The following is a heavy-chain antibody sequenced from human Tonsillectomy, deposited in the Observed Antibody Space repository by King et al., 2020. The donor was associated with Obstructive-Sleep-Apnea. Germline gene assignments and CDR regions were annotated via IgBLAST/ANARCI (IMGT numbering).Heavy chain of an antibody. CDR1: GFTFRSYG. Sequence: VQLVESGGGVVQPGRSLRLSCAASGFTFRSYGMHWVRQAPGRGLEWVAVTSHDGSTQYSADSVKGRFTISRDNSKSTLYQQMNSLRAEDTAVYYCVKDYSSYDLYYGMDVWGQGTTVTVSS. CDR2: TSHDGSTQ. J-gene: IGHJ6*02. D-gene: IGHD2-2*01. CDR3: VKDYSSYDLYYGMDV. V-gene: IGHV3-30*18.